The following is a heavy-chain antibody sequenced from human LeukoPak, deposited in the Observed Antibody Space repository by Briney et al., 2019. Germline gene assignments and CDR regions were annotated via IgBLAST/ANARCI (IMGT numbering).Heavy chain of an antibody. Sequence: GGSLRLSCAASGFTFSSYAMSWVRQAPGKGLEWVSAISGSGGSTYYADSVKGRFTISRDNSKNTLYLQMNSLRAEDTAVYYCAKDIYYYDSSARGYFDYWGQGTLVTVSS. CDR1: GFTFSSYA. D-gene: IGHD3-22*01. J-gene: IGHJ4*02. V-gene: IGHV3-23*01. CDR2: ISGSGGST. CDR3: AKDIYYYDSSARGYFDY.